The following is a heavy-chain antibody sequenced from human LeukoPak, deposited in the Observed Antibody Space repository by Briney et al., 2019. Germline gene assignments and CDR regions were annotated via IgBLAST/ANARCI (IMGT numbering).Heavy chain of an antibody. CDR2: INHSGST. V-gene: IGHV4-34*01. D-gene: IGHD2-2*01. CDR1: GGSFSGYY. Sequence: SSETLSLTCAVYGGSFSGYYWSWIRQPPGKGLEWIGEINHSGSTNYNPSLKSRVTISVDTSKNQFSLKLSSVTAADTAVYYCARASRIVVVPAASFKRVYDAFDIWGQGTMVTVSS. J-gene: IGHJ3*02. CDR3: ARASRIVVVPAASFKRVYDAFDI.